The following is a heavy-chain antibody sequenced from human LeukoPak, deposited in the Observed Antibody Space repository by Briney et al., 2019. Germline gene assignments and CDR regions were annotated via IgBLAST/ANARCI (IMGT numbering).Heavy chain of an antibody. J-gene: IGHJ4*02. CDR2: IYSGGST. V-gene: IGHV3-66*01. CDR3: ARGSRSGSYYYFDY. Sequence: GGSLRLSCAASGFAFSDYSMNWVRQAPGKGLEWVSVIYSGGSTYYADSVKGRFTISRDNSKNTLYLQMNSLRAEDTAVYYCARGSRSGSYYYFDYWGQGTLVTVSS. D-gene: IGHD1-26*01. CDR1: GFAFSDYS.